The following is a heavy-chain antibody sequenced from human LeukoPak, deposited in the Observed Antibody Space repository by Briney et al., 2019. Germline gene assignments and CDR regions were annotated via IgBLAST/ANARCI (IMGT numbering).Heavy chain of an antibody. CDR1: GGSISSGGYY. Sequence: PSETLSLTCTVSGGSISSGGYYWSWIRQHPGKGLEGIGYIYYSGSPYYNPSLKSRVTISVDTSKNQFSLKLSSVTAADTAVYYCARESEDVVAAAIGWFDPWGQGTLVTVSS. CDR2: IYYSGSP. J-gene: IGHJ5*02. V-gene: IGHV4-31*03. CDR3: ARESEDVVAAAIGWFDP. D-gene: IGHD2-2*01.